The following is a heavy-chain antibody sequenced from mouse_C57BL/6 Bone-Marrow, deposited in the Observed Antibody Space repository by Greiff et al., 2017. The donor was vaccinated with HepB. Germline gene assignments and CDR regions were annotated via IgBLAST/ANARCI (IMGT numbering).Heavy chain of an antibody. J-gene: IGHJ3*01. CDR1: GYTFTSYG. D-gene: IGHD2-3*01. Sequence: QVQLQQSGAELARPGASVKLSCKASGYTFTSYGISWVKQRTGQGLEWIGEIYPGSGGTNYNEKFKGKATLTADKSSSTAYMQLSSLTSEDSAVYFCARDGSWFAYWGQGTLVTVSA. CDR2: IYPGSGGT. V-gene: IGHV1-81*01. CDR3: ARDGSWFAY.